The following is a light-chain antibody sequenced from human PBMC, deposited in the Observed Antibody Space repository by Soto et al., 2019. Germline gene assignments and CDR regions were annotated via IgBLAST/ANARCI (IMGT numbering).Light chain of an antibody. CDR2: EVT. V-gene: IGLV2-8*01. CDR1: SSDVGRYNY. CDR3: ATWDDRLTGWV. Sequence: QSALTQPPSASGSPGQSVTISCIGTSSDVGRYNYVSWYQHHPGKAPKLIIYEVTKRPSGVPDRFSGSKSGNTASLTVSGLQADDEADYYCATWDDRLTGWVFGGGTKLTVL. J-gene: IGLJ3*02.